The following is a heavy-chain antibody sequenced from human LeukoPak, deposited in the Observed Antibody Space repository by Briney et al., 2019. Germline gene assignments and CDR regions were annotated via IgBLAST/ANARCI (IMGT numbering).Heavy chain of an antibody. J-gene: IGHJ5*02. V-gene: IGHV4-61*01. CDR1: GVSVSSGSYY. Sequence: SETLSLTCTVSGVSVSSGSYYWSWIRQPPGKGLEWIGYIYYSGSTNYNPSLKSRVTISVDTSKNQFSLKLSSVTAADTAVYYCARDRPNILGLDPWGQGTLVTVSS. D-gene: IGHD2/OR15-2a*01. CDR3: ARDRPNILGLDP. CDR2: IYYSGST.